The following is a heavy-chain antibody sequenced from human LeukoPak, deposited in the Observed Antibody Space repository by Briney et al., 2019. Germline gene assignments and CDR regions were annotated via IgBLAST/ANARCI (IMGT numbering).Heavy chain of an antibody. V-gene: IGHV3-30-3*01. CDR2: ISYDGSNK. Sequence: GRSLRLSCAASGFTFSSYAMHWVRQAPGKGLEWVAVISYDGSNKYYADSVKGRFTISRDNSKNTLYLQMNSLRAEDTAVYYCAREGDYGDADAFDIWGQGTMVTVSS. CDR1: GFTFSSYA. J-gene: IGHJ3*02. CDR3: AREGDYGDADAFDI. D-gene: IGHD4/OR15-4a*01.